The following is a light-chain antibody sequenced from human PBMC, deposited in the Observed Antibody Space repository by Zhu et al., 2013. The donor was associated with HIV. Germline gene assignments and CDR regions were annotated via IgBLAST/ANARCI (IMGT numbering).Light chain of an antibody. CDR2: EVS. CDR1: SSDVGGYNS. J-gene: IGLJ1*01. Sequence: QSALTQPPSASGSPGQSVTISCTGTSSDVGGYNSVSWYQQHPDKAPKLIIYEVSKRPSGVPDRFSGSKSGNTASLTLSGLQAEDEADYYCSSYTGSATVFGTGTEVTVL. CDR3: SSYTGSATV. V-gene: IGLV2-8*01.